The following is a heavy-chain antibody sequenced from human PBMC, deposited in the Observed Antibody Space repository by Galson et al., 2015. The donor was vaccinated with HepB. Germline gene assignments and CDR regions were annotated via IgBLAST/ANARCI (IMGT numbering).Heavy chain of an antibody. J-gene: IGHJ3*02. CDR1: GFTLSSYA. D-gene: IGHD3-10*01. CDR2: ISYDGSNK. Sequence: SLRLPCAASGFTLSSYAMHWVRQAPGKGLEWVAVISYDGSNKYYADSVKGRFTISRDNSKNTLYLQMNSLRAEDTAVYYCARVFGYYGSGSYSHGDAFDIWGQGTMVTVSS. V-gene: IGHV3-30-3*01. CDR3: ARVFGYYGSGSYSHGDAFDI.